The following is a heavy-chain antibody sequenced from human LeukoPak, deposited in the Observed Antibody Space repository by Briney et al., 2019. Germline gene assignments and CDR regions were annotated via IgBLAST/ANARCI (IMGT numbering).Heavy chain of an antibody. CDR3: ARRNYDSSGYKHYGMDV. CDR1: GYTFTSYD. J-gene: IGHJ6*02. V-gene: IGHV1-8*01. CDR2: MNPNSGNT. D-gene: IGHD3-22*01. Sequence: ASVNVSCKASGYTFTSYDINWVRQATGQGLERMGWMNPNSGNTGYAQKFQGRVTMTRNTSISTAYMELSSLRSEDTAVYYCARRNYDSSGYKHYGMDVWGQGTTVTVSS.